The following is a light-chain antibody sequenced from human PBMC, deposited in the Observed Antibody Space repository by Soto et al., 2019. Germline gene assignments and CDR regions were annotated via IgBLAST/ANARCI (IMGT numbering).Light chain of an antibody. CDR2: RAS. J-gene: IGKJ5*01. CDR1: QSVNSL. CDR3: QQYNKWPIT. Sequence: EIVLTQSPATLSVSPGERATLSCRASQSVNSLLAWYQQKPGQAPRLLLYRASTWASGIPSRFSGSGFGTDFTLTISSLQSEDFAVYYCQQYNKWPITFGQGTRLEIK. V-gene: IGKV3-15*01.